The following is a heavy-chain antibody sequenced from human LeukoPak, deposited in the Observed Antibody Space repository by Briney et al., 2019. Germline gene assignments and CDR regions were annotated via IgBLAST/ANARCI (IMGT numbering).Heavy chain of an antibody. CDR3: ARGLGGFSRFDFDY. Sequence: GGSLRLSCAASGFTFSGYSMNWVRQAPGKGLEWVSYISSSSSTIYYADSVKGRFTISRDNAKNSLYLQMNSLRAEDTAVYYCARGLGGFSRFDFDYWGQGTLVTVSS. CDR1: GFTFSGYS. D-gene: IGHD4-23*01. J-gene: IGHJ4*02. CDR2: ISSSSSTI. V-gene: IGHV3-48*04.